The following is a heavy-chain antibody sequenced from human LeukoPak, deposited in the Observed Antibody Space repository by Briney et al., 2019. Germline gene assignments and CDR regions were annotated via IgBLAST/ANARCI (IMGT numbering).Heavy chain of an antibody. Sequence: PGGSLRLSCAASGFTFSSYGMHWVRQAPGKGLEWVAVIWYDGSNKYYADSVKGRFTISRDNSKNTLYLQMNSLRAEDTAVYYCARDPGPQQHYYDSSGYYDPGPFDYWGQGTLVTVSS. D-gene: IGHD3-22*01. CDR1: GFTFSSYG. V-gene: IGHV3-33*01. CDR2: IWYDGSNK. CDR3: ARDPGPQQHYYDSSGYYDPGPFDY. J-gene: IGHJ4*02.